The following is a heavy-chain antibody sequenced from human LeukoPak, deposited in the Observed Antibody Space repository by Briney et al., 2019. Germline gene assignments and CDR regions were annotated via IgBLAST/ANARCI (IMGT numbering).Heavy chain of an antibody. CDR3: AKNGQSGFSFDP. D-gene: IGHD1-26*01. J-gene: IGHJ5*02. V-gene: IGHV4-34*01. CDR1: GGSFSGYY. Sequence: SETLSLTCAVYGGSFSGYYWSWIRQPPGKGLEWIGEGSNSGGTKFNPSLKSRVTISADTSKNQFSLKLSSVTAADTAVYYCAKNGQSGFSFDPWGQGTLVTVSS. CDR2: GSNSGGT.